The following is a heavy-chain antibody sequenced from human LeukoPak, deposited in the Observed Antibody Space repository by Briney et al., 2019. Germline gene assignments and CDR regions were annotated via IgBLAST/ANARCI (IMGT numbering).Heavy chain of an antibody. CDR1: GTSISSYY. CDR3: ASSYDSSGYSYYFDY. V-gene: IGHV4-59*01. J-gene: IGHJ4*02. CDR2: IFHSGST. Sequence: SETLSLTCTVSGTSISSYYWSWIRKPPGKGLEWIGYIFHSGSTNHNPSLKSRVTISQDTSKNQFSLKLSTVIAADTAVYYCASSYDSSGYSYYFDYWGQGTLVTVSS. D-gene: IGHD3-22*01.